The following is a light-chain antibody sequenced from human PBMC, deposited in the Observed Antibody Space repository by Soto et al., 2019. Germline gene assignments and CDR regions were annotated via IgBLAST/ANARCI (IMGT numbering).Light chain of an antibody. CDR2: SAS. V-gene: IGKV3-15*01. J-gene: IGKJ1*01. CDR3: QEYDDWPPWT. Sequence: EIVMTQSPATLSVSPGERATLSCRASQRVGTYLAWYQQKPGQAPRLLIYSASTRATGIPARFSGSGSGTEFSLTISSLQSEDFAIYYCQEYDDWPPWTFGQGTRVEVK. CDR1: QRVGTY.